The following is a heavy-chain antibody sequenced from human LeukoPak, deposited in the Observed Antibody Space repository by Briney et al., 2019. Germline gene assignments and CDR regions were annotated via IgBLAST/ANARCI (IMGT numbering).Heavy chain of an antibody. CDR2: ICYSGSN. D-gene: IGHD3-10*01. CDR3: ARHPTYSSMVRFDP. CDR1: GGSLSSNSYY. V-gene: IGHV4-39*01. Sequence: WGTLSLTCTASGGSLSSNSYYWGCIRQPPGKGRGWIVSICYSGSNYYHPSLKSRITISVDTPKNQFSLNGSAVNAAARPVYYCARHPTYSSMVRFDPWGQGTLVTVSS. J-gene: IGHJ5*02.